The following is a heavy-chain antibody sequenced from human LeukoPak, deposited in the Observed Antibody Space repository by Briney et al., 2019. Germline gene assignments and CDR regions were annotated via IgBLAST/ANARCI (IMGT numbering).Heavy chain of an antibody. J-gene: IGHJ6*02. D-gene: IGHD2-2*01. V-gene: IGHV4-30-2*01. CDR1: GGSISSGGYS. CDR3: ARNEDLYCSSTSCPPTYYGMDV. CDR2: IYHSGST. Sequence: PSQTLSLTCAVSGGSISSGGYSWSWIRQPPGKGLEWIGYIYHSGSTYYNPSLKSRVTISVDRSKNQFSLKLSSVTAADTAVYYCARNEDLYCSSTSCPPTYYGMDVWGQGTTVTVSS.